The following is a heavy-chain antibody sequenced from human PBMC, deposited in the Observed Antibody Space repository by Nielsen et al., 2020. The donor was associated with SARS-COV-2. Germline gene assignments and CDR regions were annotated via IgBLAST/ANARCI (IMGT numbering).Heavy chain of an antibody. J-gene: IGHJ4*02. V-gene: IGHV3-48*03. Sequence: WIRQPPGKGLEWVSYISSSGSTIYYADSVKGRFTISRDNAKNSLYLQMNSLRAEDTAVYYCARDPTASGVDYWGQGTLVTVSS. CDR3: ARDPTASGVDY. CDR2: ISSSGSTI. D-gene: IGHD2-15*01.